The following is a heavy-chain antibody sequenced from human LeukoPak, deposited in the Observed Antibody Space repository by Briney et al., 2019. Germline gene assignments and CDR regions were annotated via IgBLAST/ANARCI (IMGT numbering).Heavy chain of an antibody. Sequence: HPGGSLRLSCAASGFTFSNYAMHWVRQAPGRGLEWVARIKEDGSNIYYVDSVKGRFTISRDNAKNSVYLQMNSLRVEDTAVYYCARERWFLDYWGQGTLVTVSS. CDR1: GFTFSNYA. CDR3: ARERWFLDY. V-gene: IGHV3-7*05. CDR2: IKEDGSNI. J-gene: IGHJ4*02. D-gene: IGHD4-23*01.